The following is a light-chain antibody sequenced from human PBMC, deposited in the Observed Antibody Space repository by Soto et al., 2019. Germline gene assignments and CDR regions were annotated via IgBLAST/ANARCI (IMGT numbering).Light chain of an antibody. CDR3: QQYNNWPRT. Sequence: EIVMTQSPATLSVSPGERATLSCRASQSVSSNLAWYQQKPGQAPRLLIYGASTRATGIPARFSGSRSGTEFTLTISSLQSEGFAVYYCQQYNNWPRTFGQGTKVELK. V-gene: IGKV3-15*01. J-gene: IGKJ1*01. CDR1: QSVSSN. CDR2: GAS.